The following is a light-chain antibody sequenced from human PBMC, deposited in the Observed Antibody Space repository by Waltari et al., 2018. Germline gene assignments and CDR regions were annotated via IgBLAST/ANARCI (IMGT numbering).Light chain of an antibody. CDR2: WAS. J-gene: IGKJ1*01. CDR3: QQYYRSRS. V-gene: IGKV4-1*01. Sequence: DVVLTQSPDSLAVSLGERATVTCRSSQSLLYYSPCQNYLAWYPQRQGQPPKLLISWASTRESGVPDRFSGSGSGTDFTLTINNLQPEDVAVYYCQQYYRSRSFGQGTKVEIK. CDR1: QSLLYYSPCQNY.